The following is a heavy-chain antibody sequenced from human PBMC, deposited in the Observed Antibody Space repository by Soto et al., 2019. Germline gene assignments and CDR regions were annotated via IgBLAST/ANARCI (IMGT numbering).Heavy chain of an antibody. Sequence: QVQLQESSPGLVKPSQTLSLTCTVSGGSISSGDYYWSWIRQPPGKGLEWIGYIYYSGSTYYNPSLKSRVTISVDTYKNPFYRELSSVAAADTAVYYCARGRYYDSSGYYGYCGQGTLVTVSS. J-gene: IGHJ4*02. CDR1: GGSISSGDYY. CDR2: IYYSGST. CDR3: ARGRYYDSSGYYGY. D-gene: IGHD3-22*01. V-gene: IGHV4-30-4*01.